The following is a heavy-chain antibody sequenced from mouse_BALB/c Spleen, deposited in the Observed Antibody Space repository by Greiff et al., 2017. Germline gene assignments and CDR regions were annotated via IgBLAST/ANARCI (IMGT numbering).Heavy chain of an antibody. D-gene: IGHD2-2*01. CDR2: INPYNGAT. CDR3: ARGDGYDYFDY. Sequence: EVQLQQSGPELVKPGASVKISCKASGYSFTGYYMHWVKQSHVKSLEWIGRINPYNGATSYNQNFKDKASLTVDKSSSTAYMELHSLTSEDSAVYYCARGDGYDYFDYWGQGTTLTVSS. CDR1: GYSFTGYY. J-gene: IGHJ2*01. V-gene: IGHV1-31*01.